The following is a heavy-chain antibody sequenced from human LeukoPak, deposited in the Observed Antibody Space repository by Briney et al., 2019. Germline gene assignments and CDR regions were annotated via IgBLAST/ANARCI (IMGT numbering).Heavy chain of an antibody. V-gene: IGHV3-9*01. CDR2: INWNSATI. D-gene: IGHD3-10*01. CDR1: GFTFDDYA. Sequence: GGSLRLSCAASGFTFDDYAMHWVRQAPGKGLEWVSGINWNSATIGYADSVEGRFTISRDNAKNSLYLQMNSLRAEDTALYYCAKDKGYYGLSSTFDIWGQGTIVTVSS. J-gene: IGHJ3*02. CDR3: AKDKGYYGLSSTFDI.